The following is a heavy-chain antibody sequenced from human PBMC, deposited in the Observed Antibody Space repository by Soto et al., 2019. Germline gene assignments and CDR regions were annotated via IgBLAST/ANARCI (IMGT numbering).Heavy chain of an antibody. CDR3: ARDFDVSSGYPGWFDP. Sequence: ASVKVSCKASGYTFTSYYMHWVRQAPGQGLEWVGIINPSGGSTSYAQKFQGRVTMTRDTSTSTVYMELSSLRSEDTAVYYCARDFDVSSGYPGWFDPWGQGTLVTVSS. V-gene: IGHV1-46*01. CDR2: INPSGGST. D-gene: IGHD3-22*01. CDR1: GYTFTSYY. J-gene: IGHJ5*02.